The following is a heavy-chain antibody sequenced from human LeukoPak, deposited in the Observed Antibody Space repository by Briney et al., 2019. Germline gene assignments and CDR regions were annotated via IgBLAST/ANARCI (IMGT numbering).Heavy chain of an antibody. Sequence: SETLSLTCAVYGGSFSGYYWSWIRQPPGKGLEWIGEINHSGSTNYNPSLKSRVTISVDTSKNQFSLKLSSVTAADTAVYYCARLRYDISYGMDVWGQGTTVTVSS. CDR2: INHSGST. D-gene: IGHD3-9*01. CDR3: ARLRYDISYGMDV. V-gene: IGHV4-34*01. J-gene: IGHJ6*02. CDR1: GGSFSGYY.